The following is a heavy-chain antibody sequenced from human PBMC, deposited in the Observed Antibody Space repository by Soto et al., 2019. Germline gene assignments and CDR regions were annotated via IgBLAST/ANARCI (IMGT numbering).Heavy chain of an antibody. CDR1: GFTFSSYG. D-gene: IGHD1-26*01. V-gene: IGHV3-33*01. CDR2: IWSDGSNK. CDR3: ARGGEWAPDAFDI. Sequence: QVQLVESGGGGVQPGRSLRLSGAASGFTFSSYGMHWVRQPPGKGLEWVAVIWSDGSNKYYADSVKGRFTISRDNSKNTLYLQMNSLRAEDTAVYYCARGGEWAPDAFDIWGQGTMVTVSS. J-gene: IGHJ3*02.